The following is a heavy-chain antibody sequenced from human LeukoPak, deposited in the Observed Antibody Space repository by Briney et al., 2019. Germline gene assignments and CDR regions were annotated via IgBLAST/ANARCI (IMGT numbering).Heavy chain of an antibody. V-gene: IGHV3-7*03. CDR2: INPDGSER. J-gene: IGHJ6*02. CDR3: TRDLAAVPGPRMDV. D-gene: IGHD6-19*01. CDR1: GFIFSSYY. Sequence: HPGGSLRLSCAASGFIFSSYYMSWVRQAPGKGLEWVALINPDGSERYYVDSVKGRFTISRDNARNSLYLQMDSLRDDDTAMYFCTRDLAAVPGPRMDVWGQGTTVTVSS.